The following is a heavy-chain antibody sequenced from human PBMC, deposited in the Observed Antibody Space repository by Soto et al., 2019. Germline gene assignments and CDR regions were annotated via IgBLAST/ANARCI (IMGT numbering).Heavy chain of an antibody. CDR2: ISGSGDTI. CDR1: GFTFSDYY. Sequence: QVHLVESGGGLVKPGGSLRLSCAASGFTFSDYYMHWIRQAPGKGLEWVSYISGSGDTIHYADSVQGRFTISRDNAKSSLYLQMSSLRAEDTAVYYCARVGCSASCFSDWFDPWVQGTLVTVSS. J-gene: IGHJ5*02. V-gene: IGHV3-11*01. CDR3: ARVGCSASCFSDWFDP. D-gene: IGHD2-2*01.